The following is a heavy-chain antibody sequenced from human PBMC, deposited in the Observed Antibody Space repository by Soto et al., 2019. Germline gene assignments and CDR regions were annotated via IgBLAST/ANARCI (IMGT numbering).Heavy chain of an antibody. Sequence: GGSLRLSCAASGFTFSSYAMHWVRQAPGKGLEWVAVISYDGSNKYYADSVKGRFTISRDNSKNTLYLQMNSLRAEDTAVYYCARVAVAGHVDYWGQGTLVTVSS. V-gene: IGHV3-30-3*01. CDR1: GFTFSSYA. J-gene: IGHJ4*02. CDR3: ARVAVAGHVDY. CDR2: ISYDGSNK. D-gene: IGHD6-19*01.